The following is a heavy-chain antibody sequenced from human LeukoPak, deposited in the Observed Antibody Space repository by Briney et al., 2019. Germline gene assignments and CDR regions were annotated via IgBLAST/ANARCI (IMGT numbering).Heavy chain of an antibody. V-gene: IGHV3-15*01. CDR2: IKSKTDGGTT. CDR3: AKLSGYDLRWFDP. Sequence: GGSLRLSCAASGFTFSNAWMSWVRQAPGKGLEWVGRIKSKTDGGTTDYAAPVKGRFTISRDDSKNTLYLQMNSLRAEDTAVYYCAKLSGYDLRWFDPWGQGTLVTVSS. J-gene: IGHJ5*02. D-gene: IGHD5-12*01. CDR1: GFTFSNAW.